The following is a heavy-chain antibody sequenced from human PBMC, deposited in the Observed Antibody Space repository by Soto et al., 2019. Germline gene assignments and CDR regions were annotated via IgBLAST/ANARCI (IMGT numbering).Heavy chain of an antibody. V-gene: IGHV3-23*01. J-gene: IGHJ5*02. CDR2: ISGSGGST. CDR1: GFTFSSYA. Sequence: EVQLLESGGGLVQPGGSLRLSCAASGFTFSSYAMSWVRQAPGKGLEWVSAISGSGGSTYYADPVKGRFTISRDNSKNTLYLQMNSLRAEDTAVYYCAKDGVWFGELLTWGQGTLVTVSS. CDR3: AKDGVWFGELLT. D-gene: IGHD3-10*01.